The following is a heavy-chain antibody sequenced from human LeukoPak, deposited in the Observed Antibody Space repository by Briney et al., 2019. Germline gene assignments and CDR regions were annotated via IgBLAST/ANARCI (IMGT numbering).Heavy chain of an antibody. J-gene: IGHJ4*02. CDR2: IIPIFGTA. Sequence: ASVKVSCKASGGTFSSYAISWVRQAPGQGLEWMGGIIPIFGTANYAQKFQGRVTITADESTSTAYMELSSLRSEDTAVYYCASQTHSGSYSDFDYWGQGTLATVSS. V-gene: IGHV1-69*13. D-gene: IGHD1-26*01. CDR3: ASQTHSGSYSDFDY. CDR1: GGTFSSYA.